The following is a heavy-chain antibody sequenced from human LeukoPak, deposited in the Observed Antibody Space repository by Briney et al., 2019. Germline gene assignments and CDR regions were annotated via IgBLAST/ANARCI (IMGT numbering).Heavy chain of an antibody. D-gene: IGHD5-18*01. CDR1: GDSISTYY. J-gene: IGHJ3*02. Sequence: SETLSLTCTVSGDSISTYYWRWIRQPPGKGLEWIAYIDYRGSTTYNPSLRSRVTISVDTSRNQFSLKLYSVTAADTAVYYCARSRSGYSYDHAAFEIWGQGTMVTVSS. V-gene: IGHV4-59*01. CDR3: ARSRSGYSYDHAAFEI. CDR2: IDYRGST.